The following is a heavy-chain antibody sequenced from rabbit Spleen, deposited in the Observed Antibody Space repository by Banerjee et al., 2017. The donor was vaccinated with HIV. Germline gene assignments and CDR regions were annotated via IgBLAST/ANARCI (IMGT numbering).Heavy chain of an antibody. CDR1: GFSFSSSYY. CDR2: IYAGSSGFT. Sequence: QEQLEESGGDLVKPGASLTLTYTASGFSFSSSYYMCWVRQAPGKGLEWIACIYAGSSGFTYHANWAKGRFTISKTSSTTVTLQMTSLTAADTATYFCARDTSSSFSSYGMDLWGPGTLVTVS. CDR3: ARDTSSSFSSYGMDL. J-gene: IGHJ6*01. V-gene: IGHV1S45*01. D-gene: IGHD1-1*01.